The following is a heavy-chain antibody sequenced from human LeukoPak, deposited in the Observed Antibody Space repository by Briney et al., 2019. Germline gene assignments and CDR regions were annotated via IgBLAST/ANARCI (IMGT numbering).Heavy chain of an antibody. CDR1: GFTFSSYD. D-gene: IGHD6-13*01. J-gene: IGHJ6*02. V-gene: IGHV3-13*01. CDR3: ARDAGNIAAADHYYYGMDV. Sequence: GGSLRLSCAASGFTFSSYDMHWVRQATGKGLEWVSAIGTAGDTHYPGSVKGRFTISRENAKSSLYLQMNSLRAEDTAVYYCARDAGNIAAADHYYYGMDVWGQGTTVTVSS. CDR2: IGTAGDT.